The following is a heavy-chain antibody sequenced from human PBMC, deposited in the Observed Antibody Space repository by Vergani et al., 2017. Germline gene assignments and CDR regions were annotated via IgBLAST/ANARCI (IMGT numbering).Heavy chain of an antibody. D-gene: IGHD3-3*01. CDR3: FYDFWVGYASGDV. CDR1: GLTFSDSA. CDR2: IRDKAYNYAT. J-gene: IGHJ6*04. V-gene: IGHV3-73*02. Sequence: EVHLVESGGGLVQPGESLKLSCATSGLTFSDSAIHWVRQTSGKGLEWIGRIRDKAYNYATVYAVSVKGMFTIARDDSKKTAYLQMNGLTTEDTAVYYCFYDFWVGYASGDVWGKGTTVTVSS.